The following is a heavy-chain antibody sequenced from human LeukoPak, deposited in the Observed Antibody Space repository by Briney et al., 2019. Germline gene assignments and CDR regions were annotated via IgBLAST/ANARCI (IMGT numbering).Heavy chain of an antibody. D-gene: IGHD5-18*01. CDR1: GFTFDDYA. Sequence: PGRSLRLSCAASGFTFDDYAMHWVRQAPGKGLEWVSGISWNSGSIGYADSVKGRFTISRDNAKNSLYLQMNSLRAEDMALYYCAKDIFRRGYSYGYGAFDIWGQGTMVTVSS. CDR3: AKDIFRRGYSYGYGAFDI. J-gene: IGHJ3*02. V-gene: IGHV3-9*03. CDR2: ISWNSGSI.